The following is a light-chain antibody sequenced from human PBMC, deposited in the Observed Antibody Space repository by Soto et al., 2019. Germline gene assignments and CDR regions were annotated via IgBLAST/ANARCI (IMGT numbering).Light chain of an antibody. V-gene: IGKV3-20*01. J-gene: IGKJ5*01. CDR3: QQYGSPSIT. CDR1: QSVSSSY. Sequence: EIVLTQSPGTLSLSPGERATLSCRASQSVSSSYLAWYQQKPGQAPRLLIYGASSRATGIPDRFSGSGSGTDFTLTISRLEPEDCAVYYCQQYGSPSITFGQGTRLEIK. CDR2: GAS.